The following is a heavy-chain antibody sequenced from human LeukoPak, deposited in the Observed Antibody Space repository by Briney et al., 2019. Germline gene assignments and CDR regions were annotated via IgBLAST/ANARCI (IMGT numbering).Heavy chain of an antibody. D-gene: IGHD3-9*01. Sequence: GGSLRLSCAASGFTFSNAWMSWVRQAPGKGLEWVGRIKSKTDGGTTDYAAPVRGRFTISRDDSKNTLYLQMNGLKTEDTAVYYCTTDPHYDILTGYYMRNYWGQGTLVTVSS. CDR2: IKSKTDGGTT. CDR3: TTDPHYDILTGYYMRNY. V-gene: IGHV3-15*01. J-gene: IGHJ4*02. CDR1: GFTFSNAW.